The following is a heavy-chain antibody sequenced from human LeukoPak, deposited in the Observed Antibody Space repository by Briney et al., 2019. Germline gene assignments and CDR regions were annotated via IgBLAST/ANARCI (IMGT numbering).Heavy chain of an antibody. CDR3: ARDGSLCSSTSCYTGLDY. CDR1: CGSRSRGSYY. CDR2: IHYSGST. Sequence: SEPLSLPCTFPCGSRSRGSYYWSWNCQPPGKALEWIGYIHYSGSTNYNPSLKSRVTISVDTSKNQFSLKLSSVTAADTAVYYCARDGSLCSSTSCYTGLDYWGQGTLVTVSS. V-gene: IGHV4-61*01. J-gene: IGHJ4*02. D-gene: IGHD2-2*02.